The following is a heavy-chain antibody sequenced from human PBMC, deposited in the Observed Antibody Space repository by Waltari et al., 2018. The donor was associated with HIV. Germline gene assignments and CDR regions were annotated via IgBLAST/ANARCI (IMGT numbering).Heavy chain of an antibody. V-gene: IGHV3-49*03. Sequence: QVVDSGGGLVQPGRSLRLSCATSGFDLYGFAVSWFRQAPGSRLERVGWIRNFHFGGRTHYAASVSRRICIARDDTKGIDYVQMNSLKVQDTGIYYCSIDHDYRYLLDYWGQGTLVTVSS. CDR3: SIDHDYRYLLDY. CDR2: IRNFHFGGRT. J-gene: IGHJ4*02. D-gene: IGHD3-16*02. CDR1: GFDLYGFA.